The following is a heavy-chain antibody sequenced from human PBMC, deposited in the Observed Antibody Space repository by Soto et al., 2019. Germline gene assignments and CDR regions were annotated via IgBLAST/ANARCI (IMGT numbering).Heavy chain of an antibody. CDR1: GGSISSSSYH. V-gene: IGHV4-39*01. CDR2: AYDSGNT. Sequence: SETLSLTCTVSGGSISSSSYHWGWIRQPTGKGLESIGSAYDSGNTYYTPSLKSLVTISVNTSKNQFSLRLSSVTAADTASYYCAVLLKGRQCYSYVVHWGQGPPVT. CDR3: AVLLKGRQCYSYVVH. J-gene: IGHJ1*01. D-gene: IGHD2-8*01.